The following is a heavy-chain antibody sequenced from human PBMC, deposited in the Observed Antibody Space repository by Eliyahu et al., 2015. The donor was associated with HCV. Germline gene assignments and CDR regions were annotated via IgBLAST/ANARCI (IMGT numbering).Heavy chain of an antibody. CDR3: VREVSLWSGVMTPHYDY. CDR2: ITPTSNTI. J-gene: IGHJ4*02. Sequence: QVQLVESGGGXVKPGGSLRXSCAAXGFPXSDHYMSXIRQAPGKGLEWVSYITPTSNTILYADSVKGRFTISRDNARKSLYLQMNSLRVDDTAVYYCVREVSLWSGVMTPHYDYWGQGTLVTVSS. CDR1: GFPXSDHY. D-gene: IGHD3-10*01. V-gene: IGHV3-11*01.